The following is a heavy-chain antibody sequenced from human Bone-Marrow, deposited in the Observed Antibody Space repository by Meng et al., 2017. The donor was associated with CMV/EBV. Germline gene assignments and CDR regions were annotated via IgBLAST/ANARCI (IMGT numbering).Heavy chain of an antibody. Sequence: SETLSLTCAVYGPGGSNRNYYWNWLRQPPGKGLEWIGEINHDGTKNYNPSLKSRVTISVDTSKNQFSLKLSSVTAADTAVYYCARHRTAGYYYFDYWGQGTLVTVSS. V-gene: IGHV4-34*01. D-gene: IGHD6-13*01. CDR3: ARHRTAGYYYFDY. J-gene: IGHJ4*02. CDR2: INHDGTK. CDR1: GPGGSNRNYY.